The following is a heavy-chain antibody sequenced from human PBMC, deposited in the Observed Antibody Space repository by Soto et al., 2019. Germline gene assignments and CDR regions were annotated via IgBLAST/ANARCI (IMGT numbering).Heavy chain of an antibody. CDR2: IYYSGST. J-gene: IGHJ6*03. Sequence: PSETLSLTCTVSGGSISSYYWSWIRQPPGKGLKWIGYIYYSGSTNYNPSLKSRVTISVDTSKNQFSLKLSSVTAADTAVYYCAGYYYGSGALDASYYYYYMDVWGKGTTVTVSS. D-gene: IGHD3-10*01. CDR3: AGYYYGSGALDASYYYYYMDV. V-gene: IGHV4-59*08. CDR1: GGSISSYY.